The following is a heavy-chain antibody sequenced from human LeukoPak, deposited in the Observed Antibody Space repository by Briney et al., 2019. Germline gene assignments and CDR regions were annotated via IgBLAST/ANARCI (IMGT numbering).Heavy chain of an antibody. V-gene: IGHV1-2*06. Sequence: ASVKVSCKASGGTFSSYATSWVRQAPGQGLEWMGRINPNSGGTNYAQKFQGRVTMTRDTSISTAYMELSRLRSDDTAVYYCARTPTYYYDSSGYYWAYFDYWGQGTLVTVSS. CDR1: GGTFSSYA. CDR3: ARTPTYYYDSSGYYWAYFDY. D-gene: IGHD3-22*01. CDR2: INPNSGGT. J-gene: IGHJ4*02.